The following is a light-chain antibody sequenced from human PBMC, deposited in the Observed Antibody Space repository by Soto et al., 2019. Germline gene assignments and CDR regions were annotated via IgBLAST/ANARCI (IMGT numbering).Light chain of an antibody. V-gene: IGLV2-14*01. J-gene: IGLJ1*01. CDR2: EVS. CDR3: SSYTSSSIDYV. CDR1: SNDVGGYNY. Sequence: QSALTQPASVSGSPGQSITISCTGTSNDVGGYNYVSWYQQHPGKAPKLMIYEVSNRPSGVSNRFSGSKSGNTASLTISGLQAEDGADYYCSSYTSSSIDYVFGTGTKLTVL.